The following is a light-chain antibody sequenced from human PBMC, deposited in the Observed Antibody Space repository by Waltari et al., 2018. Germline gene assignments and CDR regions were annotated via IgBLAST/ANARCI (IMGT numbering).Light chain of an antibody. CDR3: QQYETWPLNT. V-gene: IGKV3-15*01. CDR2: RAS. CDR1: QSVSIN. J-gene: IGKJ2*01. Sequence: EIVLTQFPASLSVSPGERATLSCRASQSVSINLAWYQQKPGQSPRLLISRASSRATGVPARFSGGGSETDFSLTISSLQSEDFAVYYCQQYETWPLNTFGQGTILEIK.